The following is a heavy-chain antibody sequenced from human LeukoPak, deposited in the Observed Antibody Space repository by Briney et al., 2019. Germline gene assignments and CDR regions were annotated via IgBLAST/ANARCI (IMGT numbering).Heavy chain of an antibody. CDR1: GYTFSSYS. CDR2: ISSSSSYI. D-gene: IGHD2-15*01. Sequence: GASVKVSCKASGYTFSSYSMNWVRQAPGKGLEWVSSISSSSSYIYYADSVKGRFTISRDNAKNSLYLQMNSLRAEDTAVYYCARATGGKMEDAFDIWGQGTMVTVSS. J-gene: IGHJ3*02. V-gene: IGHV3-21*01. CDR3: ARATGGKMEDAFDI.